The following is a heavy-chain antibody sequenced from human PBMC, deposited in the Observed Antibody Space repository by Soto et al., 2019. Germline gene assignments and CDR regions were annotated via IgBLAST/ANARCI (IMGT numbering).Heavy chain of an antibody. CDR2: ISSDEKIK. CDR3: ARGLRSVLDY. Sequence: LRLSCVASGFIFSNFGMHWVRQAPGKGLEWVAVISSDEKIKQYADSVRGRFAISRDNSKNTLYLQMNRLRAEDTAIYYCARGLRSVLDYWGQGTLVTVSS. CDR1: GFIFSNFG. D-gene: IGHD6-6*01. J-gene: IGHJ4*02. V-gene: IGHV3-33*01.